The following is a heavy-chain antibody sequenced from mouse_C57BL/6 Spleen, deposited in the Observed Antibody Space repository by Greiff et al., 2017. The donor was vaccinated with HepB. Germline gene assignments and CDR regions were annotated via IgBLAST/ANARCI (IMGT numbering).Heavy chain of an antibody. Sequence: LQESGPELVKPGASVKISCKASGYSFTSYYIHWVKQRPGQGLEWIGWIYPGSGNTKYNEKFKGKATLTADTSSSTAYMQLSSLTSEDSAVYYCARWTGEENYWGQGTTLTVSS. J-gene: IGHJ2*01. D-gene: IGHD4-1*01. CDR3: ARWTGEENY. CDR2: IYPGSGNT. V-gene: IGHV1-66*01. CDR1: GYSFTSYY.